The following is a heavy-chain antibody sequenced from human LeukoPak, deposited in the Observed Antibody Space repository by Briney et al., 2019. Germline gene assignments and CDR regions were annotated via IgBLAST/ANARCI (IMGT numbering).Heavy chain of an antibody. V-gene: IGHV3-33*01. CDR3: ARARSSRNPFDY. J-gene: IGHJ4*02. CDR1: GFTFSSYG. Sequence: GGSLRLSCAASGFTFSSYGMHWVRQAPGKGLEWVAVIWYDGSNKYYADSVKGRFTISRDNSKNTLYLQMNSLRAEDTAVYYCARARSSRNPFDYWGQGTLVTVSS. CDR2: IWYDGSNK. D-gene: IGHD3-10*01.